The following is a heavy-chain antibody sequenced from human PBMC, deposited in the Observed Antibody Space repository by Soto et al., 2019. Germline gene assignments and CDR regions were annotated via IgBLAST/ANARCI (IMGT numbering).Heavy chain of an antibody. CDR3: AIVLQPTYGSGWRSLDWCFDL. Sequence: QVQLVQSGAEVKKPGSSVKVSCKASGGTFNSYALTRVRQAPGHGLEWMGGIIPIFRSTNYAQKFQGRVTLTGTRSTSTSSMALRSLRSDYTAVYYCAIVLQPTYGSGWRSLDWCFDLWGRGTLVTVSS. CDR1: GGTFNSYA. CDR2: IIPIFRST. J-gene: IGHJ2*01. D-gene: IGHD6-19*01. V-gene: IGHV1-69*06.